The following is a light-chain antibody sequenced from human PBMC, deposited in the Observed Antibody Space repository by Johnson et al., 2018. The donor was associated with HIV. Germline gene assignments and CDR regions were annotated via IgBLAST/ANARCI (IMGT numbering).Light chain of an antibody. CDR2: DNN. J-gene: IGLJ1*01. V-gene: IGLV1-51*01. CDR1: SSNIGNNY. CDR3: GTWDSNLPVYV. Sequence: QSVLTQPPSVSAAPGQKVTISCSGSSSNIGNNYVSWYQQLPGTAPKLLIYDNNRRPSGVPDRFSGSKSGTSATLGITGLQTGDEADYYCGTWDSNLPVYVFGTGTKVTVL.